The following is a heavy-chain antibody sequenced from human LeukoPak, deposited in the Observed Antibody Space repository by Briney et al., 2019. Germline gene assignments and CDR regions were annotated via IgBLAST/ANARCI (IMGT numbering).Heavy chain of an antibody. Sequence: PSETLSLTCAVYGGSFSGYYWSWIRQPPGKGLEWIGEINHSGSTNYNPSLKSRVTISVDTSKNQFSLKLSSVTAADTDVYYCARRRRGVTGFDYWGQGTLVTVSS. D-gene: IGHD3-10*01. CDR1: GGSFSGYY. CDR3: ARRRRGVTGFDY. CDR2: INHSGST. V-gene: IGHV4-34*01. J-gene: IGHJ4*02.